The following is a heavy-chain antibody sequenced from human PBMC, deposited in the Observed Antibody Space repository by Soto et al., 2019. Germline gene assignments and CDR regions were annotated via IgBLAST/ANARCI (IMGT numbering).Heavy chain of an antibody. V-gene: IGHV1-69*13. CDR3: ARDSVEIPILTGYYGYYYYGLDV. Sequence: SVKVSCKASGGTFSSYAISWVRQAPGQGLEWMGGIIPIFGTANYAQRLQGRVTITADESTSTAYMELSSLRSEDTAVYYCARDSVEIPILTGYYGYYYYGLDVWCQGITVTVSS. D-gene: IGHD3-9*01. J-gene: IGHJ6*02. CDR1: GGTFSSYA. CDR2: IIPIFGTA.